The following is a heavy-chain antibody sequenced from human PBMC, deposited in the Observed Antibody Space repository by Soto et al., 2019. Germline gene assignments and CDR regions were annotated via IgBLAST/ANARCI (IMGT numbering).Heavy chain of an antibody. CDR3: TKRSNVLRFLEWSSGMEV. J-gene: IGHJ6*02. Sequence: PAWTLRLSCAASGFTFSTCGMHWVLQGPGKGLEWVPFISDDGTNKYYADAMKGRFPMSRDNSKSTLYLQMSRLRVEDTAVNYRTKRSNVLRFLEWSSGMEVWSQGTTVTVS. D-gene: IGHD3-3*01. V-gene: IGHV3-30*18. CDR1: GFTFSTCG. CDR2: ISDDGTNK.